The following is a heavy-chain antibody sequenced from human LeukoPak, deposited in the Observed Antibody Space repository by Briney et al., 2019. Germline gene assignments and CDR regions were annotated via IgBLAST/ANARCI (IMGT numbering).Heavy chain of an antibody. CDR1: GFTFSSYA. CDR2: ISGSGGST. J-gene: IGHJ4*02. Sequence: GGSLRLSCAASGFTFSSYAMSWVRQAPGKGLEWVSAISGSGGSTYYADSVKGRFTISRDNSKNTLYLQMNGLRAEDTAVYYCAKGNKEYSSSWYYPPDFDYWGQGTLVTVSS. CDR3: AKGNKEYSSSWYYPPDFDY. D-gene: IGHD6-13*01. V-gene: IGHV3-23*01.